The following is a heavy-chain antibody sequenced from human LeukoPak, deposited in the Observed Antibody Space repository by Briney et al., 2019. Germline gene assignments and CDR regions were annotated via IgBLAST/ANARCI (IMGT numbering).Heavy chain of an antibody. CDR2: ISSSSSYI. D-gene: IGHD4-17*01. CDR1: GFTFSSYS. J-gene: IGHJ4*02. V-gene: IGHV3-21*01. Sequence: GGSLRLSCAASGFTFSSYSMNWVRQAPGKGLEWVSSISSSSSYIYYADSVKGRFTISRDNAKNSLYLQMNSLRAEDTAVYYCAKETYPYGDYDSSWFDYWGQGTLVTVSS. CDR3: AKETYPYGDYDSSWFDY.